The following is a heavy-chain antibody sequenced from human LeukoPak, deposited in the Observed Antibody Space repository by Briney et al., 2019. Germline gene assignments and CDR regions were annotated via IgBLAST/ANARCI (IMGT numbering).Heavy chain of an antibody. Sequence: SETLSLTCAVYGGSFSGYYWSWIRQPPGKGLEWIGEINHSGSTNYNPSLKSRVTISVDTSKNQFPLKLSSVTAADTAVYYCARGLRIAVDYWGQGTLVTVSS. CDR1: GGSFSGYY. CDR2: INHSGST. D-gene: IGHD6-13*01. CDR3: ARGLRIAVDY. V-gene: IGHV4-34*01. J-gene: IGHJ4*02.